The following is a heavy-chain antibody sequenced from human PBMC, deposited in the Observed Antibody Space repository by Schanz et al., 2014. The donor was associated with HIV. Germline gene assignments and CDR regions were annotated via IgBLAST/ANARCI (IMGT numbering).Heavy chain of an antibody. CDR2: ISESGGRT. Sequence: EVQLVESGGGLVQPGGSLRLSCAASGFTFSSDWMSWVRQAPGTGLEWVSSISESGGRTYYADSVNGRFTISRDNSKNTLYLQMTTLRIDDTAVYYCAKPEYDSRGNSQSHFDYWGQGTLVTVSS. CDR1: GFTFSSDW. CDR3: AKPEYDSRGNSQSHFDY. V-gene: IGHV3-23*04. D-gene: IGHD3-22*01. J-gene: IGHJ4*02.